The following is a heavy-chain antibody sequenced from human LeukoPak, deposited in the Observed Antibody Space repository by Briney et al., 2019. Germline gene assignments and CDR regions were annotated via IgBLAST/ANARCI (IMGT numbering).Heavy chain of an antibody. V-gene: IGHV3-7*05. D-gene: IGHD6-19*01. CDR1: EFTLSSYY. CDR2: IKQDGSEK. J-gene: IGHJ4*02. CDR3: ARGQGWLVDY. Sequence: PGGSLRLSCAASEFTLSSYYMTWVRQAPGKGLEWVANIKQDGSEKFYVDSVKGRFTISRDNAKNSLFLQMNSLRAEDTAVYYCARGQGWLVDYWGQGTLVTVSS.